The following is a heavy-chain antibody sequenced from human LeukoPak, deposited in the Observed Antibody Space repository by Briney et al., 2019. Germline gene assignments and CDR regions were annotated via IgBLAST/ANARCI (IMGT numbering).Heavy chain of an antibody. CDR2: IYYSGST. CDR1: GGSISSYY. J-gene: IGHJ4*02. D-gene: IGHD3-22*01. Sequence: PSETLSLTCTVSGGSISSYYWSWIRQPPGKGLEWIGYIYYSGSTNYNPSLKSRVTISVDTSKNQFSLKLSSVTAADTAVYYCARGPAIVVVIQYYFDYWGQGTLVTVSS. V-gene: IGHV4-59*08. CDR3: ARGPAIVVVIQYYFDY.